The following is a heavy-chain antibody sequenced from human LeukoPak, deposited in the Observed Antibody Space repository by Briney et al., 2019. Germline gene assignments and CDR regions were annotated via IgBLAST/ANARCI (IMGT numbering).Heavy chain of an antibody. V-gene: IGHV3-53*01. CDR1: GGSISSNY. CDR2: IYSGDST. CDR3: ARDLRGRHDAFDI. Sequence: ETLSLTCTVSGGSISSNYMSWVRQAPGKGLEWVSVIYSGDSTYYADSVKGRFTISRDNSKNTLYLQMNSLRAEDTAVYYCARDLRGRHDAFDIWGQGTMVTVSS. J-gene: IGHJ3*02. D-gene: IGHD3-10*01.